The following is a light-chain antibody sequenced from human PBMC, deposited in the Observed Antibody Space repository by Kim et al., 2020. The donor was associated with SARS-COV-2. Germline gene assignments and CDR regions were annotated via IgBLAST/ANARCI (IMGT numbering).Light chain of an antibody. CDR2: GAT. CDR3: QQYDNWPWT. CDR1: QSVRAN. Sequence: EVVMTQSPATLSVSPGERATLSCRASQSVRANLAWYQHKPGQAPRLLISGATNRAAGLPARFSGSVSGTDFTLTISSLQSGDFAVYYCQQYDNWPWTFGQGTKVDIK. V-gene: IGKV3-15*01. J-gene: IGKJ1*01.